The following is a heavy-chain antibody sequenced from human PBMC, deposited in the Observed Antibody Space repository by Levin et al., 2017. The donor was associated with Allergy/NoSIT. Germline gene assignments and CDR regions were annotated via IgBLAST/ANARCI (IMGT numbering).Heavy chain of an antibody. CDR3: ARDPRIYGGNSVIWYFDL. CDR1: GFTFSTYG. D-gene: IGHD4-23*01. J-gene: IGHJ2*01. CDR2: ISYDGINT. Sequence: PGGSLRLSCAGSGFTFSTYGIHWVRQAPGKGLEWVAMISYDGINTYYADSVKGRFTVSRDNSKNTLHLQMNPLRVEDTGVYYCARDPRIYGGNSVIWYFDLWGRGTLVTFSS. V-gene: IGHV3-30*04.